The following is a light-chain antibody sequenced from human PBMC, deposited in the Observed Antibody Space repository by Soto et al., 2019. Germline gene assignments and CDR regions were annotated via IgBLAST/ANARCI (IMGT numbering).Light chain of an antibody. Sequence: SYELTQPPSVSVTPGQTARVTCGGNNIGRESVHWYQQKPGQAPAMVMYAGSNRPSGIPERVSGSISGDTATLTISRVEPGDEADYYCQVWDSSSEHPVFGGGTQLTVL. CDR3: QVWDSSSEHPV. V-gene: IGLV3-21*02. CDR2: AGS. J-gene: IGLJ7*01. CDR1: NIGRES.